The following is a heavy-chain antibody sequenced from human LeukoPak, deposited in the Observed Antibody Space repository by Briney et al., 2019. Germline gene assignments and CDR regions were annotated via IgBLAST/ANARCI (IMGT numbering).Heavy chain of an antibody. CDR1: GYTLTELS. D-gene: IGHD5-12*01. V-gene: IGHV1-24*01. CDR2: FDPEDGET. Sequence: ASVKVSCKVSGYTLTELSMHWVRQAPGKGLEWMGGFDPEDGETIYAQKFQGRVTMTEDTSTDTAYMELSSLRSEDTAVYYCAAGRYSGYETYNWFDPWGQGTLVTVSS. CDR3: AAGRYSGYETYNWFDP. J-gene: IGHJ5*02.